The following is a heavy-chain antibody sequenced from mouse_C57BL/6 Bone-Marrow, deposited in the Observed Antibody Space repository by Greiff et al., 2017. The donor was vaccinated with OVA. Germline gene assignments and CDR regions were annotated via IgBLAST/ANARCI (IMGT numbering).Heavy chain of an antibody. CDR2: IDPETGGT. J-gene: IGHJ4*01. D-gene: IGHD2-4*01. Sequence: QVQLQQSGAELVRPGASVTLSCKASGYTFTDYEMHWVKQTPVHGLAWIGAIDPETGGTAYNQKFKGKAILTADKSSSTAYMELRSLTSEDSAVYYCTRRDYDGGYYYAMDYWGQGTSVTVSS. CDR1: GYTFTDYE. V-gene: IGHV1-15*01. CDR3: TRRDYDGGYYYAMDY.